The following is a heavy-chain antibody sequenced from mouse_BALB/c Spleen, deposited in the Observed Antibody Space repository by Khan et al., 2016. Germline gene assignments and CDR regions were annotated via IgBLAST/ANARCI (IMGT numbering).Heavy chain of an antibody. CDR3: ARMGGYFAY. J-gene: IGHJ3*01. V-gene: IGHV4-1*02. CDR2: INPDSSTI. D-gene: IGHD2-2*01. CDR1: GFDFSRYW. Sequence: EVKLLESGGGLVQPGGSLKLSCAASGFDFSRYWMSWVRQAPGKGLEWIGEINPDSSTINYAPSLKDKFIISRDNAKNKLYLPMSTVSSEDTALYYGARMGGYFAYWGQGTLVTVSA.